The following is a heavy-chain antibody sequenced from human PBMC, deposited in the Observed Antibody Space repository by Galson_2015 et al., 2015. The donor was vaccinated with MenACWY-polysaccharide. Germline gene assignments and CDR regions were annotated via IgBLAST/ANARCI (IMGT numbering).Heavy chain of an antibody. CDR2: ISDDGTYK. CDR3: AKGAVDTPMTFLFDF. V-gene: IGHV3-30*18. Sequence: SLRLSCAASGFTFSSYGMHGVRQAPGKGLDWVAVISDDGTYKYYADSVKGRFTISRDNSKNTLFLQMNSLRAEDTAVYYCAKGAVDTPMTFLFDFWGQGTLVTVSS. CDR1: GFTFSSYG. J-gene: IGHJ4*02. D-gene: IGHD5-18*01.